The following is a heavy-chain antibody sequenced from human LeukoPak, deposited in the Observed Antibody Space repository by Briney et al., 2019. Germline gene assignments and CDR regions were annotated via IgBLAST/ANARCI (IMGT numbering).Heavy chain of an antibody. CDR3: ARYYYGSALGFDY. V-gene: IGHV4-39*07. D-gene: IGHD3-10*01. Sequence: SETLSLTCTVSGGSISSSSYYWGWIRQPPGKGLEWIGSIYYSGSTNYNPSLKSRVTISVDTSKNQFSLKLSSVTAADTAVYYCARYYYGSALGFDYWGQGTLVTVSS. CDR1: GGSISSSSYY. J-gene: IGHJ4*02. CDR2: IYYSGST.